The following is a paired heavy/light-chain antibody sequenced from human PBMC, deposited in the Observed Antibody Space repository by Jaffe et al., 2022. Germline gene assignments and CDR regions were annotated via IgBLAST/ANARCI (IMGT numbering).Heavy chain of an antibody. V-gene: IGHV1-69*01. CDR2: IIPIFGTA. CDR3: ARSPGTMVQGVIILYYFDY. D-gene: IGHD3-10*01. Sequence: QVQLVQSGAEVKKPGSSVKVSCKASGGTFSSYAISWVRQAPGQGLEWMGGIIPIFGTANYAQKFQGRVTITADESTSTAYMELSSLRSEDTAVYYCARSPGTMVQGVIILYYFDYWGQGTLVTVSS. CDR1: GGTFSSYA. J-gene: IGHJ4*02.
Light chain of an antibody. CDR3: QQYNSYSQT. CDR2: KAS. V-gene: IGKV1-5*03. J-gene: IGKJ1*01. CDR1: QSISSW. Sequence: DIQMTQSPSTLSASVGDRVTITCRASQSISSWLAWYQQKPGKAPKLLIYKASSLESGVPSRFSGSGSGTEFTLTISSLQPDDFATYYCQQYNSYSQTFGQGTKVEIK.